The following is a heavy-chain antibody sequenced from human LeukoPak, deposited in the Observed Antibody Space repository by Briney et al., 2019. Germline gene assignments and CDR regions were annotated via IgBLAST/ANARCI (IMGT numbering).Heavy chain of an antibody. V-gene: IGHV3-66*04. CDR1: GFTVISSY. J-gene: IGHJ6*02. D-gene: IGHD4-23*01. Sequence: GGSLRLSCAASGFTVISSYMTWVRQAPGKGLEWVSIIYSGASTYYADSVKGRFTISRDNSKNTLYLQMNSLRVEDTAVYYCASQTTVVTPEGGYYYYHYGMDVWGQGTTVTVSS. CDR2: IYSGAST. CDR3: ASQTTVVTPEGGYYYYHYGMDV.